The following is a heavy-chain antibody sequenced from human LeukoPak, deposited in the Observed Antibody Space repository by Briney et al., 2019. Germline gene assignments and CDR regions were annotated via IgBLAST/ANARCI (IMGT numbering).Heavy chain of an antibody. J-gene: IGHJ5*02. V-gene: IGHV1-2*02. CDR3: ARDTGMAIMGVWFDP. D-gene: IGHD5-24*01. CDR1: GYTFTGYY. Sequence: ASVKVSCKASGYTFTGYYIHWVRQAPGQGLEWMGWINPNSGGTNYAQKLQGRVTMTRDTSISTAYMELSRLRSDDTAVYYCARDTGMAIMGVWFDPWGQGTLVTVSS. CDR2: INPNSGGT.